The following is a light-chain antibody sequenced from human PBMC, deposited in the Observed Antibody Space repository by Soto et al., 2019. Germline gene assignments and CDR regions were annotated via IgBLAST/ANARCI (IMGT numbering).Light chain of an antibody. V-gene: IGLV2-14*03. CDR3: TSWTTSTSKI. CDR1: RSDIGAYNF. Sequence: QSVLTQPASVSGSPGQSVTISCTGTRSDIGAYNFVSWYQQHPGEVPKLILYDVNVRPSGVANRFSGSKSGNTASLTISGLEADDEDDYYCTSWTTSTSKIFGGGTQLTVL. CDR2: DVN. J-gene: IGLJ2*01.